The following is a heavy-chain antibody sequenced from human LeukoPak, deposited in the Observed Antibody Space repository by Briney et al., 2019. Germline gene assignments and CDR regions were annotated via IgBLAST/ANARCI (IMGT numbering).Heavy chain of an antibody. V-gene: IGHV3-11*01. J-gene: IGHJ3*02. D-gene: IGHD3-22*01. CDR2: ISSRGTIT. Sequence: GGSLRLSCAASGFTFSHYYMSWIRQAPGKGLEWVSHISSRGTITYYADSVKGRFTISRDNAKNSLCLQMNSLRAEDTAVYYCARTAYYYDSSGYDDAFDIWGQGTMVTVSS. CDR3: ARTAYYYDSSGYDDAFDI. CDR1: GFTFSHYY.